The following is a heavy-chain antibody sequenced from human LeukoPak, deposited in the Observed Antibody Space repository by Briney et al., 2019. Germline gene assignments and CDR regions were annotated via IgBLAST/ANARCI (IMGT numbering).Heavy chain of an antibody. D-gene: IGHD2-15*01. V-gene: IGHV5-51*01. CDR3: ARQAVVASSLYSYFLDV. CDR1: GYSFSNYW. CDR2: IYPGDSDA. J-gene: IGHJ6*03. Sequence: HGESLKISCKGSGYSFSNYWIAWVRQMPGTGLEWMGIIYPGDSDARYSPSFQGQVTISADKSISTAYLQWRSLKASDTAIYFCARQAVVASSLYSYFLDVWGTGPTVPVS.